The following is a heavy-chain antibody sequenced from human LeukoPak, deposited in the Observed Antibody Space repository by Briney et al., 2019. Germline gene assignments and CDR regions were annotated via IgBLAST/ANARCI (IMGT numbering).Heavy chain of an antibody. J-gene: IGHJ4*02. V-gene: IGHV4-39*07. D-gene: IGHD5-18*01. CDR3: ASRSSVDTAMAFDY. CDR1: GGSISSSSYY. Sequence: NPSETLSLTCTVSGGSISSSSYYWGWIRQPPGKGLEWIGSIYYSGSTNYNPSLKSRVTISVDTSKNQFSLKLSSVTAADTAVYYCASRSSVDTAMAFDYWGQGTLVTVSS. CDR2: IYYSGST.